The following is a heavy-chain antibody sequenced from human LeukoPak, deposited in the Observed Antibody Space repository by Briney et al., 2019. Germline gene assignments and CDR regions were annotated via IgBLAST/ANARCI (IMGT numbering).Heavy chain of an antibody. CDR1: GDSVSRPNVA. CDR2: IIYRSECHH. CDR3: ATYRFDY. V-gene: IGHV6-1*01. D-gene: IGHD3-16*02. Sequence: KSSQTLSLTCAISGDSVSRPNVAWNWIRQSPSGGLEWLGRIIYRSECHHAYAVSLKGRITISPDISKNQISLQLHSLTPEDMAVYYCATYRFDYWGQGTLVIVS. J-gene: IGHJ4*02.